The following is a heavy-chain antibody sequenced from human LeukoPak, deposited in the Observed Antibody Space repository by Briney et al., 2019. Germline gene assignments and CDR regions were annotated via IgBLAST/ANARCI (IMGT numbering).Heavy chain of an antibody. CDR1: GFSYSGYW. CDR3: ARTRDYGSGTFHSFDY. V-gene: IGHV3-7*03. D-gene: IGHD3-10*01. Sequence: PGESLRLSCTASGFSYSGYWMSWVRQTPGKGLEWVANVGSETHYLDSVKGRFTISRDNPKNSLYLQVNSLRADDTAVYYCARTRDYGSGTFHSFDYWGQGTLVTVSS. J-gene: IGHJ4*02. CDR2: VGSET.